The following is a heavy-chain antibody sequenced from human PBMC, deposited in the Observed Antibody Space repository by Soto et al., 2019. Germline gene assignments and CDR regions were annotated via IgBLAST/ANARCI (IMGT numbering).Heavy chain of an antibody. J-gene: IGHJ4*02. Sequence: QVQLVQSGAEVKKPGSSVKVSCKTSGGTFSTYSIVWVRQAPGEGLEWMGGIIPIFGTANYAQKFQARVTITADKSTNTAFMELSSLKSEDTAMYYCTSSSGNNYGVGTNYYFDYGGQGTLVTVSS. D-gene: IGHD1-26*01. CDR3: TSSSGNNYGVGTNYYFDY. V-gene: IGHV1-69*06. CDR2: IIPIFGTA. CDR1: GGTFSTYS.